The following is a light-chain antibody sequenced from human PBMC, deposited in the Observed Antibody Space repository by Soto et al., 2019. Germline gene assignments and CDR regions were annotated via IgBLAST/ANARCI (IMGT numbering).Light chain of an antibody. CDR2: GVN. V-gene: IGLV2-14*01. J-gene: IGLJ1*01. CDR1: SSDIARYNS. Sequence: QSALAQPASVSGSPGQSITISCTGTSSDIARYNSVSWYQQHPGKAPKLIIYGVNYRPSGVSDRFSGSKSGNTASLTISGLQAEYEADYYCNSYPGSSLYVFGIGTKVTVL. CDR3: NSYPGSSLYV.